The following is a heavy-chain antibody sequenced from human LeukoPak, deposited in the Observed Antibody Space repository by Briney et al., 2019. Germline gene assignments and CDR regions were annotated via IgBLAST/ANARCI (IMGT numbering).Heavy chain of an antibody. CDR3: AREIVVVAAPGDWFDP. V-gene: IGHV4-30-4*01. D-gene: IGHD2-15*01. CDR2: IYYSGST. J-gene: IGHJ5*02. Sequence: SQTLSLTCTVSGGSISSGDYYWSWIRQAPGKGLEWIGYIYYSGSTYYNPSLKSRVTISVDTSKNQFSLKLSSVTAADTAVYYCAREIVVVAAPGDWFDPWGQGTLVTVSS. CDR1: GGSISSGDYY.